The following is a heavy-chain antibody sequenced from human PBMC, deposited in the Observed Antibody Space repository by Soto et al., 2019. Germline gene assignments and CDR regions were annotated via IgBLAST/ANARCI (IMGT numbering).Heavy chain of an antibody. D-gene: IGHD5-12*01. CDR3: AREYSEYYYYMDV. CDR2: IIPILGIA. V-gene: IGHV1-69*04. CDR1: GGTFSSYT. J-gene: IGHJ6*03. Sequence: ASVKVSCKASGGTFSSYTISWVRQAPGQGLEWMGRIIPILGIANYAQKFQGRVTITADKSTSTAYMELSSLRSEDTAVYYCAREYSEYYYYMDVWGKGTTVTVSS.